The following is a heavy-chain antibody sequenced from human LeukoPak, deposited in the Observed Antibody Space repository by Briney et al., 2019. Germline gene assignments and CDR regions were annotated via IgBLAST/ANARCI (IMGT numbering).Heavy chain of an antibody. Sequence: GGSLRLSCAASGFTFSSYAMNWVRQAPGKGLEWVSTISGSGGSTYYADSVKGRFTISRDNSRNTLSLQMNSLRAEDTAIYYCAKDTYDFWSGFDYWGLGTLVTVSS. D-gene: IGHD3-3*01. CDR3: AKDTYDFWSGFDY. CDR2: ISGSGGST. CDR1: GFTFSSYA. V-gene: IGHV3-23*01. J-gene: IGHJ4*02.